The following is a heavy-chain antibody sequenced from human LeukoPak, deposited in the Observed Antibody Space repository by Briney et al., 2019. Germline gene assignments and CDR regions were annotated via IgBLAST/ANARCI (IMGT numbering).Heavy chain of an antibody. CDR2: IKQDGSEK. CDR3: ARPRGYYKSAEYFDY. V-gene: IGHV3-7*01. J-gene: IGHJ4*02. Sequence: GGSLRLSCAASGFTFSDYYMSWIRQAPGKGLEWVANIKQDGSEKYYVDSVKGRFTISRDNAKNSLYLQMNSLRAEDTAVYYCARPRGYYKSAEYFDYWGQGTLVTVSS. CDR1: GFTFSDYY. D-gene: IGHD3-22*01.